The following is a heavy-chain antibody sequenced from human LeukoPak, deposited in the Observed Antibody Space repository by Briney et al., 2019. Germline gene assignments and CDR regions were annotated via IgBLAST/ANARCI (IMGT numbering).Heavy chain of an antibody. D-gene: IGHD2-15*01. J-gene: IGHJ4*02. V-gene: IGHV4-59*01. CDR1: GGSISSYY. CDR2: IYYSGST. Sequence: SETLSLTCTVSGGSISSYYWSWIRQPPGKGLESIGYIYYSGSTNYNPSLKSRVTISVDTSKNQFSLKLSSVTAADTAVYYCARGYCSGGSCIHDYWGQGTLVTVSS. CDR3: ARGYCSGGSCIHDY.